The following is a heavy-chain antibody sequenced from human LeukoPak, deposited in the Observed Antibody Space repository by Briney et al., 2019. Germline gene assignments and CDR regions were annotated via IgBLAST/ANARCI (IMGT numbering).Heavy chain of an antibody. Sequence: GESLKISCKGSGYSFTSYWIGWVRQMPGKGLEWMGIIYPGDSDTRYSPSFQGQVTISADKSISTAYLQWSSLKASDTAMYYCARLGGSGHYDILTGYSLGYGMDVWGQGTTVTVSS. CDR1: GYSFTSYW. CDR3: ARLGGSGHYDILTGYSLGYGMDV. V-gene: IGHV5-51*01. J-gene: IGHJ6*02. D-gene: IGHD3-9*01. CDR2: IYPGDSDT.